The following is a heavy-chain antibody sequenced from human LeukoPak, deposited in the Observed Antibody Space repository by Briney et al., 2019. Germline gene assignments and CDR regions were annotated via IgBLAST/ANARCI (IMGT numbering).Heavy chain of an antibody. Sequence: SETLSLTCTVSGGSISNYYWSWIRQPAGKGLEWIGRIYSSASTNYNPSLKSRVTLSVDASKNQFFLRLSSLTAADTAVYYCARGRYCSATICSGGDAFDIWGQGTVVTVSS. CDR1: GGSISNYY. J-gene: IGHJ3*02. V-gene: IGHV4-4*07. D-gene: IGHD5-24*01. CDR2: IYSSAST. CDR3: ARGRYCSATICSGGDAFDI.